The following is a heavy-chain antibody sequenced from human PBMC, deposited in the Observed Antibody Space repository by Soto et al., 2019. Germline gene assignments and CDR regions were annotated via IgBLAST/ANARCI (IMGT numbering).Heavy chain of an antibody. CDR1: GFTFSSYW. CDR3: AREGNNPNWYFGL. Sequence: PGGSLRLSCAASGFTFSSYWMHWVRQGPGKGLLWVSRINIDESDTYYADSVKGRFTISRDNAKNTLYLQMNSLRAEDTAVYFCAREGNNPNWYFGLWGRGTLVTVSS. V-gene: IGHV3-74*01. J-gene: IGHJ2*01. CDR2: INIDESDT.